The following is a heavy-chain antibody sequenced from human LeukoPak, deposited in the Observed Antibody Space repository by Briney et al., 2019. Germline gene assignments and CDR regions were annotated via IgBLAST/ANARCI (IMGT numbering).Heavy chain of an antibody. D-gene: IGHD2-15*01. J-gene: IGHJ4*02. CDR2: IYYAGNT. Sequence: SETLSLTCTVSGGSISSSSYFWGWIRQPPGKGLEWIGSIYYAGNTYYNPSLKSRVTISVDTSKNQFSLKLSSVTAADTAVYFCARHGNIVVVVGAAAFDYWGQGTLVTVSS. CDR3: ARHGNIVVVVGAAAFDY. CDR1: GGSISSSSYF. V-gene: IGHV4-39*01.